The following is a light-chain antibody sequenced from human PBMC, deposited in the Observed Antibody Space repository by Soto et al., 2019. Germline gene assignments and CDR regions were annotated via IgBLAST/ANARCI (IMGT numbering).Light chain of an antibody. J-gene: IGKJ1*01. CDR1: QNIGGW. CDR2: KAS. CDR3: QQYLSWT. Sequence: DIQMTQSPSTLSASVGDRVTITCRASQNIGGWLAWYQQKPGKAPKLLIYKASSLESGVPSRFSGSGSGTDFTLTISSLQAEDFGTYFCQQYLSWTFGQGTKVEIK. V-gene: IGKV1-5*03.